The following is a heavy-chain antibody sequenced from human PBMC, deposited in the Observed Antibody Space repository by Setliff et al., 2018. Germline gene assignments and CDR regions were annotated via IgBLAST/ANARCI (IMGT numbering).Heavy chain of an antibody. D-gene: IGHD2-15*01. CDR1: GFTFSSYS. V-gene: IGHV3-33*08. Sequence: GGSLRLSCAASGFTFSSYSLNWVRQAPGKGLEWVAVIWDDGVKKYHADSVKGRFTISRDNSKNTLYLQMNSLRPKDTAVYYCARTCSGSGCYAGLESWGQGTPVTVSS. J-gene: IGHJ4*02. CDR2: IWDDGVKK. CDR3: ARTCSGSGCYAGLES.